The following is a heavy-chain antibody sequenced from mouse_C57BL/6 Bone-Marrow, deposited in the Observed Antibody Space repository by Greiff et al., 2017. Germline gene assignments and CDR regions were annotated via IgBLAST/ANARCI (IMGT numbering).Heavy chain of an antibody. D-gene: IGHD1-1*01. CDR3: ARGTTVVENAMDY. CDR2: INPSSGYT. J-gene: IGHJ4*01. CDR1: GYTFTSYW. V-gene: IGHV1-7*01. Sequence: VQLQQSGAELAKPGASVKLSCKASGYTFTSYWMHWVKQRPGQGLEWIGYINPSSGYTKYNQKFKDKATLTADKSSSTAYMQLSSLTYEDSAVYYCARGTTVVENAMDYWGQGTSVTVSS.